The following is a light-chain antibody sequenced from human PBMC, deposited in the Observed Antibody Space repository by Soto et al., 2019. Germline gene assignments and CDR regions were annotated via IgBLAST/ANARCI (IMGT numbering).Light chain of an antibody. CDR1: QSVSNN. CDR2: GAS. CDR3: QQYNNWWT. V-gene: IGKV3-15*01. J-gene: IGKJ1*01. Sequence: EIVMTQSPATLSVSPGERATLSCRASQSVSNNLAWYQKKPGQAPRLLIYGASTRATNIPARFSGSGYGTEFTLTVSGVQSEDFAIYYCQQYNNWWTFGQGTRVEI.